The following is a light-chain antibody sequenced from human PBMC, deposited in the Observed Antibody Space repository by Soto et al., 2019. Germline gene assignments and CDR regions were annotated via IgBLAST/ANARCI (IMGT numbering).Light chain of an antibody. CDR1: SSNIGSNT. CDR2: SNN. Sequence: QSVLTQPPSASGTPGQRVTISCSGSSSNIGSNTVNWYQQLPGTAPKLLIYSNNQLPSGVPDRFSGSKSGTSASLAISGLQSEDEADYYCAAWDDSLNGVVFGGGTKVTAL. CDR3: AAWDDSLNGVV. J-gene: IGLJ2*01. V-gene: IGLV1-44*01.